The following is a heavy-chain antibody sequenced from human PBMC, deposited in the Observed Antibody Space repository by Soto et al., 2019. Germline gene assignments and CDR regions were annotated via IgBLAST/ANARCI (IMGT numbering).Heavy chain of an antibody. CDR1: GGSISSYY. Sequence: SETLSLTCTVSGGSISSYYWSWIRQPPGKGLEWIGYIYYSGSTNYNPSLKSRVTISVDTSKNQFSLKLSSVTAADTAVYYCARAHRGGNRGYYFDYWGQGTLVTVSS. CDR2: IYYSGST. V-gene: IGHV4-59*01. CDR3: ARAHRGGNRGYYFDY. J-gene: IGHJ4*02. D-gene: IGHD3-16*01.